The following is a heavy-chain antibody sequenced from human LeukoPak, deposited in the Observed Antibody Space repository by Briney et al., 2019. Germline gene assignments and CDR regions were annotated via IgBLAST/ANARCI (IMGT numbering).Heavy chain of an antibody. CDR1: GYTFIDYY. V-gene: IGHV1-2*06. CDR3: AQSSRGYSYGPNMN. D-gene: IGHD5-18*01. J-gene: IGHJ4*02. Sequence: ASVKVSCTTSGYTFIDYYIHWIRQAPGQGLEWMGRINPTTGGTDFAQKFQGKVSMTRDTSISTAYMELSSLRSEDTAVYYCAQSSRGYSYGPNMNWGQGTLVTVSS. CDR2: INPTTGGT.